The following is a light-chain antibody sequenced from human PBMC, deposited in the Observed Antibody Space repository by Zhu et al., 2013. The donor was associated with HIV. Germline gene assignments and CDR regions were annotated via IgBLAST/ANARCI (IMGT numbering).Light chain of an antibody. CDR2: GVS. J-gene: IGLJ3*02. V-gene: IGLV2-14*01. CDR3: TSYTSSSTRV. CDR1: SRDVGGYNY. Sequence: QSALTQPPSASGSPGQSVTISCTGTSRDVGGYNYVSWYQHHPGKAPKVMIYGVSNRPSGVSNRFSGSKSGNTASLTISGLQAEDEADYYCTSYTSSSTRVFGGGTRLTVL.